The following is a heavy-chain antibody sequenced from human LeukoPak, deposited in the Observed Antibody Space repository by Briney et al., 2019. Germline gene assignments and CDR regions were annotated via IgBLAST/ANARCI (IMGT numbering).Heavy chain of an antibody. V-gene: IGHV3-21*01. D-gene: IGHD2-15*01. CDR2: ISSSSSYI. J-gene: IGHJ6*03. Sequence: PGGSLRLSCAASGFTFSNYVMSWVRQAPGKGLEWVSSISSSSSYIYYADSVKGRFTISRDNAKSSLYLQMNSLRAEDTAVYYCARVVAGRYYYMDVWGKGTTVTVSS. CDR3: ARVVAGRYYYMDV. CDR1: GFTFSNYV.